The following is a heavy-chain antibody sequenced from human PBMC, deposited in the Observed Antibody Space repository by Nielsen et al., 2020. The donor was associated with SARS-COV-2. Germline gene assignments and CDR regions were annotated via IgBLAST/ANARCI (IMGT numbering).Heavy chain of an antibody. CDR3: ARETQTAAQGY. D-gene: IGHD6-13*01. CDR2: ISSSGSTI. J-gene: IGHJ4*02. V-gene: IGHV3-11*04. CDR1: GFTFSDYY. Sequence: GESLKISCAASGFTFSDYYMSWIRQAPGKGLEWVSYISSSGSTIYYADSVKGRFTISRDNAKNSLYLQMNSLRAEDTAVYYCARETQTAAQGYGGQGTLVTVSS.